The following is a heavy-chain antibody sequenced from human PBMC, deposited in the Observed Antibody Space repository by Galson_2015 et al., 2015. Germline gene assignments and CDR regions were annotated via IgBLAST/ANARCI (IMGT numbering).Heavy chain of an antibody. CDR2: ISAYNGNT. J-gene: IGHJ4*02. Sequence: SVKVSCKASGYTFTSYAMHWVRQAPGQGLEWMGWISAYNGNTNYAQKLQGRVTMTTDTSTSTAYMELRSLRSDDTAVYYCAVSPGDYGDYWGQGTLVTVSS. CDR1: GYTFTSYA. D-gene: IGHD4-17*01. CDR3: AVSPGDYGDY. V-gene: IGHV1-18*01.